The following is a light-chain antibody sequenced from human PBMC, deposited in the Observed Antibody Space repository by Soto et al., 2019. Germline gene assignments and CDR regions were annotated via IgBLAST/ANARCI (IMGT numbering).Light chain of an antibody. Sequence: AIQVTQSPSSLSASVGDRVTMTCRASQDIRGALAWYQQKSGKPPNLIIYDVSTLEGGVPSRFSGSGSGTEFTLTINSLQPEDLGTYYCQQFNSYPITFGHGTRLEIK. J-gene: IGKJ5*01. V-gene: IGKV1-13*02. CDR2: DVS. CDR3: QQFNSYPIT. CDR1: QDIRGA.